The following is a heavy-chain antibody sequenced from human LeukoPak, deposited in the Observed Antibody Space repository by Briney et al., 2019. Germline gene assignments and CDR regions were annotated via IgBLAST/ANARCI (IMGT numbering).Heavy chain of an antibody. J-gene: IGHJ4*02. CDR3: AKLKQWQPQRYFFEY. CDR1: GFTFSSYA. Sequence: GGSLRLSCAASGFTFSSYALSWVRQAPGKGLEWVSTFSGTSTNSYADAVKGRVTISRDNSKNTLYLQMNSLRAEDTAVYYCAKLKQWQPQRYFFEYWGQGALVTVAS. CDR2: FSGTSTN. V-gene: IGHV3-23*01. D-gene: IGHD6-19*01.